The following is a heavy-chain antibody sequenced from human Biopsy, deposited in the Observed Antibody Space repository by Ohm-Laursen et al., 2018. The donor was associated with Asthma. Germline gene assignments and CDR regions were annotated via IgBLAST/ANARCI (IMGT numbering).Heavy chain of an antibody. CDR3: ARGPNYHGSGRAPIGMDV. Sequence: TLSLTCPVSGGSVSTGSYYWSWIRQPPGKGLEWLGYIYYTGSDNYNPSLKSRVTISVDTSKNQFSLRLNSVTAVDPAVYYCARGPNYHGSGRAPIGMDVWGQGTTVTVSS. D-gene: IGHD3-10*01. CDR1: GGSVSTGSYY. CDR2: IYYTGSD. J-gene: IGHJ6*02. V-gene: IGHV4-61*01.